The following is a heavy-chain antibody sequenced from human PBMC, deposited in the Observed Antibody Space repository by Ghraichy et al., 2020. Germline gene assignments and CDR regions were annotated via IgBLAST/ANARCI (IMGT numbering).Heavy chain of an antibody. CDR3: AREDDINTSDV. J-gene: IGHJ4*02. D-gene: IGHD2-2*02. V-gene: IGHV3-7*03. Sequence: LSLTCAASGFTFSIYWMSWFRQAPGRGLEWVSNIKGDGSEKQHVDSVKGRFTVSRDNAENSLYLQMNSLRADDTAVYYCAREDDINTSDVWGQGTLVTVSS. CDR2: IKGDGSEK. CDR1: GFTFSIYW.